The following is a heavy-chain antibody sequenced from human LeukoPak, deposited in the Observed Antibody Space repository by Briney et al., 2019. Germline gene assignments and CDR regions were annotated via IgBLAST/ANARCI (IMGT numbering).Heavy chain of an antibody. J-gene: IGHJ6*02. V-gene: IGHV3-30*04. CDR2: ISSDGRHI. CDR3: ARCGGTCSLPSTSAMDV. Sequence: GRSLRLSCAASGFIFSSYAVHWVRQAPGGGREWVAVISSDGRHIFYADSVKGGFTISRDNSKNTLYLQMNSLRAEDTALYLCARCGGTCSLPSTSAMDVWGQGTTVNVS. D-gene: IGHD2-21*01. CDR1: GFIFSSYA.